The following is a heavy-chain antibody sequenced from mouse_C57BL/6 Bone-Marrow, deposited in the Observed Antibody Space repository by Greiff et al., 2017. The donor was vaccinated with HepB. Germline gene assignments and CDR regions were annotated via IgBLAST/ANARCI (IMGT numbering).Heavy chain of an antibody. D-gene: IGHD1-1*01. Sequence: EVMLVESEGGLVQPGSSMKLSCTASGFTFSDYYMAWVRQVPEKGLEWVANINYDGSSTYYLDSLKSRFIISRDNAKNILYLQMSSLKSEDTATYYCARESYYGSFYAMDYWGQGTSVTVSS. CDR1: GFTFSDYY. J-gene: IGHJ4*01. V-gene: IGHV5-16*01. CDR3: ARESYYGSFYAMDY. CDR2: INYDGSST.